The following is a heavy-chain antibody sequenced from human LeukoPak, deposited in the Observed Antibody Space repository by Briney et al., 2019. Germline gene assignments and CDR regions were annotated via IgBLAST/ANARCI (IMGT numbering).Heavy chain of an antibody. J-gene: IGHJ4*02. CDR1: GFSFSNHE. Sequence: GGALRLSCAASGFSFSNHEMNWVRQAPGKGPEWVSYISSSGGTIYYADSVKGRFTISRDNARNSLYLQMNSLRAADTAVYYCARPYGGQGYWGQGTLVTVSS. V-gene: IGHV3-48*03. CDR2: ISSSGGTI. D-gene: IGHD4-23*01. CDR3: ARPYGGQGY.